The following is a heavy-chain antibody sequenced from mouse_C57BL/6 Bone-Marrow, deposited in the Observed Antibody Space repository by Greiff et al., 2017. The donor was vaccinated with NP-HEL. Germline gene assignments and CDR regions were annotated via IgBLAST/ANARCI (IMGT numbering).Heavy chain of an antibody. CDR2: IDPETGGT. CDR1: GYTFTDYE. J-gene: IGHJ3*01. CDR3: TRTSSGYVGFAY. D-gene: IGHD3-2*02. Sequence: QVQPQQSGAELVRPGASVTLSCKASGYTFTDYEMHWVKQTPVHGLEWIGAIDPETGGTAYNQKFKGKAILTADKSSSTAYMELRSLTSEDSAVYYCTRTSSGYVGFAYWGKGTLVTVSA. V-gene: IGHV1-15*01.